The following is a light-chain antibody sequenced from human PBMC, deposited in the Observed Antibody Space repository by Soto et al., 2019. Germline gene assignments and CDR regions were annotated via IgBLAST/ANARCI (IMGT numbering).Light chain of an antibody. CDR3: QQRSAWPWT. J-gene: IGKJ1*01. V-gene: IGKV3-11*01. CDR2: FAS. Sequence: SVLTQSPATLSLSPGDRATLSCRASHSVGSLLAWYQQKPGQAPRLLIYFASNRATGIPPRFSGSGSGTDFTLTIDSLEPEDFALFYCQQRSAWPWTFGQGTKVDI. CDR1: HSVGSL.